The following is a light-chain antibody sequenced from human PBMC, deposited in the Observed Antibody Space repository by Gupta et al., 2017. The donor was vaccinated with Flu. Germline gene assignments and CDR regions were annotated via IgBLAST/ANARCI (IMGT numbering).Light chain of an antibody. V-gene: IGKV3-15*01. CDR3: KQYRNWPQT. J-gene: IGKJ2*01. CDR1: QFISSN. CDR2: DAS. Sequence: SPGERATLSCRASQFISSNLDWYQQRPGQAPRRLIFDASTRATGIPARFSGSGYGTEFTLTISNLQSEDFAVYYCKQYRNWPQTFGQGTKLEIK.